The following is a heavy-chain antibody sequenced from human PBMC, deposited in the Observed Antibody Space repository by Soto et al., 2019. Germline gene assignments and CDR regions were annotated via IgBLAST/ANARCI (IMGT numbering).Heavy chain of an antibody. CDR3: ARDRCSGGSCYSLFDI. J-gene: IGHJ3*02. CDR1: GGTFSSYA. CDR2: IIPIFGTA. D-gene: IGHD2-15*01. V-gene: IGHV1-69*13. Sequence: SVKVSCKASGGTFSSYAISWVRQAPGQGLEWMGGIIPIFGTANYAQKFQGRVTITADESTSTAYMELSSLRSEDTAVYYCARDRCSGGSCYSLFDIWGQGTMVTVSS.